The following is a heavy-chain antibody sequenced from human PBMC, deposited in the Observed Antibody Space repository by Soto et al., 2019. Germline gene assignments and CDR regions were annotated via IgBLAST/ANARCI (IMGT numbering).Heavy chain of an antibody. CDR1: GGTSSSHT. CDR3: ARAKGAWIAAAGNDAFDI. J-gene: IGHJ3*02. D-gene: IGHD6-13*01. Sequence: QVQLVQSGAEVKKPGSSMKVSCKASGGTSSSHTIDWVRQAPGQGLEWMGRIIPILGIANYAQKFQGRVTSTADKSTSTAYMEMSSLRSEDTAVYYCARAKGAWIAAAGNDAFDIWGQGTMVTVSS. V-gene: IGHV1-69*02. CDR2: IIPILGIA.